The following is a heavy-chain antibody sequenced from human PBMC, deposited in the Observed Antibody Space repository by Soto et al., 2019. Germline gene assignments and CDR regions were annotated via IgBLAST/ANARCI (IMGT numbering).Heavy chain of an antibody. J-gene: IGHJ5*02. D-gene: IGHD2-15*01. CDR1: GFTFSSYA. V-gene: IGHV3-30-3*01. CDR3: ARSALYCSGGSCYSALNNWFDP. CDR2: ISYDGSNK. Sequence: PGGSLRLSCAASGFTFSSYAMHWVRQAPGKGLEWVAVISYDGSNKYYADSVKGRFTISRDNSKNTLYLQMNSLRAEDTAVYYCARSALYCSGGSCYSALNNWFDPWGQGTLVTVSS.